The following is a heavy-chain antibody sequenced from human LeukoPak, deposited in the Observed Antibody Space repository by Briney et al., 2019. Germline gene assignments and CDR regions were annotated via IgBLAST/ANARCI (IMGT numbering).Heavy chain of an antibody. V-gene: IGHV1-2*06. J-gene: IGHJ4*02. CDR1: GYSFTGYY. CDR2: INPISGGT. CDR3: ARQAAGTLFYFDY. D-gene: IGHD6-19*01. Sequence: ASVKVSCKASGYSFTGYYLHWVRQAPGQGLEWMGRINPISGGTIYAQKFQGRVTMTRDTSISTVYMELSRLKSEDTAVFYCARQAAGTLFYFDYWGQGALVTVSS.